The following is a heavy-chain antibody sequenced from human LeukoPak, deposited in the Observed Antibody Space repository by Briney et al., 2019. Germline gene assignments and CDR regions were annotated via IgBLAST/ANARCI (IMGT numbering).Heavy chain of an antibody. CDR1: GFTFSSYW. V-gene: IGHV3-7*01. D-gene: IGHD3-16*02. CDR2: IKQDGSEK. J-gene: IGHJ4*02. CDR3: ARDRGNYDYVWGSYRGIDY. Sequence: PGGSLRLSCAASGFTFSSYWMSWVRQAPGKGLEWVANIKQDGSEKYYVDSVKGRFTISRDNAKNSLYLRMNSLRAEDTAVYYCARDRGNYDYVWGSYRGIDYWGQGTLVTVSS.